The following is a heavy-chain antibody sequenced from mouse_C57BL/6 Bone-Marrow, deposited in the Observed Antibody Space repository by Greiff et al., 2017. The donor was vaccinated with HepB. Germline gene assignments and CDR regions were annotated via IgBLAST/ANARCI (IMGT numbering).Heavy chain of an antibody. V-gene: IGHV7-1*01. CDR3: ARDALGYGSSYGYFDV. CDR2: SRNKANDYTT. J-gene: IGHJ1*03. D-gene: IGHD1-1*01. CDR1: GFTFSDFY. Sequence: DVKLVESGGGLVQSGRSLRLSCATSGFTFSDFYMEWVRQAPGKGLEWIAASRNKANDYTTEYSASVKGRFIVSRDTSQSILYLQMNALRAEDTAIYYCARDALGYGSSYGYFDVWGTGTTVTVSS.